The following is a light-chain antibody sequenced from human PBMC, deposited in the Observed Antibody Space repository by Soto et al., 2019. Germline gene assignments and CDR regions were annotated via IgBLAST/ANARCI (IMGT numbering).Light chain of an antibody. CDR2: GAS. CDR3: QQYGHSPIT. V-gene: IGKV3-20*01. J-gene: IGKJ5*01. CDR1: QSLSGNY. Sequence: EIVLTQSPGTLSLSPGERVTLSCRASQSLSGNYLAWYQQKPGQAPKFLIYGASNRAAGIPDRFSGGGSGTDFALTINRLEPEDCAVYYCQQYGHSPITVVQGTRLEIK.